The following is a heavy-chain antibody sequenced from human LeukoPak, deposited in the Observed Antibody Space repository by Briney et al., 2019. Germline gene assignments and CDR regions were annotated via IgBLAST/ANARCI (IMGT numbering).Heavy chain of an antibody. J-gene: IGHJ4*02. D-gene: IGHD2-2*01. V-gene: IGHV4-4*07. Sequence: SETLSLTCTVSGGSINNNYWSWMRQPAGRKLERIGRIYGSGSPSYNPSLRSRVTMSADTSKNQISLKLTSVTAADTAVYYCAREPQPWGQGTLVTVSS. CDR1: GGSINNNY. CDR3: AREPQP. CDR2: IYGSGSP.